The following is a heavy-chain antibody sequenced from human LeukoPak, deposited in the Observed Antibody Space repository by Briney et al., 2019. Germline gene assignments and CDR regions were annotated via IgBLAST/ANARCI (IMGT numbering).Heavy chain of an antibody. CDR1: GFTFSSYA. Sequence: PGGSLRLSCAASGFTFSSYAMHWVRQAPGKGLEWVAVISYDGSNKYYADSVKGRFTISRDNSKNTLYLQMNSLRAEDTAVYYCARDHWELPGGPQEYYFDYWGQGTLVTVSS. CDR2: ISYDGSNK. CDR3: ARDHWELPGGPQEYYFDY. J-gene: IGHJ4*02. D-gene: IGHD1-26*01. V-gene: IGHV3-30-3*01.